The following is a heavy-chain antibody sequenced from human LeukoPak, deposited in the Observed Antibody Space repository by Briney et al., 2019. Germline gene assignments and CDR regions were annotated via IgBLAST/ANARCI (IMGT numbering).Heavy chain of an antibody. CDR1: GYTFTSYG. V-gene: IGHV1-18*01. J-gene: IGHJ4*02. D-gene: IGHD5-18*01. CDR2: ISAYNGNT. Sequence: ASVKVSCKASGYTFTSYGISWVRLAPGQGLEWMGWISAYNGNTNYAQKLQGRVTMTTDTSTSTAYMELRSLRSDDTAVYYCARSDTAMAAGLFDYWGQGTLVTVSS. CDR3: ARSDTAMAAGLFDY.